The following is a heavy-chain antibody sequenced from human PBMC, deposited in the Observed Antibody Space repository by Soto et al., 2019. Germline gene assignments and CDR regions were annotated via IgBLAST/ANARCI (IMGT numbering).Heavy chain of an antibody. D-gene: IGHD3-3*01. J-gene: IGHJ2*01. Sequence: EVQLLESGGGLVQPGGSLRLSCAASGFTFSSYAMSWVRQAPGKGLEWVSAISGSGGSTYYADSVKGRFTISRDNSKNTLYLQMNSLRAEDTPLYYCAKVASSGITSFDLWGRGTLVTVSS. V-gene: IGHV3-23*01. CDR3: AKVASSGITSFDL. CDR1: GFTFSSYA. CDR2: ISGSGGST.